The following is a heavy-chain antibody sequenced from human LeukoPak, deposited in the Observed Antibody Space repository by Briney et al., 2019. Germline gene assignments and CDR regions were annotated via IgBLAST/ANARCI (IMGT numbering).Heavy chain of an antibody. CDR2: IYYSGST. CDR1: GGSISSYY. Sequence: SETLSLTCTVSGGSISSYYWSWIRQPPGKGLEWIGYIYYSGSTNYNPSLKSRVTMSVDTSKNQFSLKLSSVTAADTAVYYCARDSKLGAFDIWGQGTMVTVSS. D-gene: IGHD6-13*01. CDR3: ARDSKLGAFDI. V-gene: IGHV4-59*12. J-gene: IGHJ3*02.